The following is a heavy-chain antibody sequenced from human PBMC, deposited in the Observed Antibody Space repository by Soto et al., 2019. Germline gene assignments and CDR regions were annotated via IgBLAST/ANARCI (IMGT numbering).Heavy chain of an antibody. V-gene: IGHV3-13*01. D-gene: IGHD2-15*01. CDR2: IGTAGDT. CDR1: GFTFSGFD. Sequence: ESGGNLVQPGGSLRLSCEASGFTFSGFDMHWVRQPTGKGLEWVSTIGTAGDTYYAVSVKGRFTISRDNAKNSLSLQMNSLRAGDTAVYFCARGQEVGAHFFDSWGQGTQVTVSS. CDR3: ARGQEVGAHFFDS. J-gene: IGHJ4*02.